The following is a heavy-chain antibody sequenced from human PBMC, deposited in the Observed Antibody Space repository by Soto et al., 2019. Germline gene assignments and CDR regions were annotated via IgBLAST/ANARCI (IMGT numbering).Heavy chain of an antibody. V-gene: IGHV3-66*01. Sequence: GGSLRLSCAASGFTVSSNYMSWVRQAPGKGLEWVSVIYSGGSTYYADSVKGRFTISRDNSKNTLYLQMNSLRAEDTAVYYCASGNNSYGSGSYLGYYYYYMDVWGKGTTVTVSS. J-gene: IGHJ6*03. D-gene: IGHD3-10*01. CDR2: IYSGGST. CDR1: GFTVSSNY. CDR3: ASGNNSYGSGSYLGYYYYYMDV.